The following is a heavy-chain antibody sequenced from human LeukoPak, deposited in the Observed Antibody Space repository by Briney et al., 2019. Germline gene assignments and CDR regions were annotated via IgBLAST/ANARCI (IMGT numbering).Heavy chain of an antibody. D-gene: IGHD6-13*01. J-gene: IGHJ4*02. Sequence: PGGSLRLSCAASGFTFSSYAMTWVRQAPGKGLEWVAVISYDGSNKYYADSVKGRFTISRDNSKNTPYLQMNSLRAEDPAVYYCARDMSSSWIFDYWGQGTLVTVSS. CDR2: ISYDGSNK. V-gene: IGHV3-30-3*01. CDR1: GFTFSSYA. CDR3: ARDMSSSWIFDY.